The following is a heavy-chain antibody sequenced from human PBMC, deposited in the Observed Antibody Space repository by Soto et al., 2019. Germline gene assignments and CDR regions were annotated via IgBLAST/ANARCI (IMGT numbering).Heavy chain of an antibody. CDR3: ARGVGRLIFGVGITNEALDI. D-gene: IGHD3-3*02. V-gene: IGHV3-48*03. CDR1: GFTFSSYE. J-gene: IGHJ3*02. CDR2: ISSSGSTI. Sequence: GGSLRLSCTASGFTFSSYEMNWVRQAPGKGLEWVSYISSSGSTIYYADSVKGRFTISRDNAKNSLYLQMNSLRAEDTAVYYWARGVGRLIFGVGITNEALDIWGQGTMVTVSS.